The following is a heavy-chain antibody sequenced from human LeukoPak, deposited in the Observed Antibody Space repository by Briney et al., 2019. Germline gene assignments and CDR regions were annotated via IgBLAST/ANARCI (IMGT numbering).Heavy chain of an antibody. Sequence: ASVKVSCKASGGTFSSYAISWVRQAPGQGLEWMGWISTNTGNPTYAQGFTGRFVFSLDTSVSTAYLQISSLKAEDTAVYYCARGNYYGSEIHFDYWGQGTLVTVSS. CDR2: ISTNTGNP. CDR3: ARGNYYGSEIHFDY. CDR1: GGTFSSYA. D-gene: IGHD3-10*01. J-gene: IGHJ4*02. V-gene: IGHV7-4-1*02.